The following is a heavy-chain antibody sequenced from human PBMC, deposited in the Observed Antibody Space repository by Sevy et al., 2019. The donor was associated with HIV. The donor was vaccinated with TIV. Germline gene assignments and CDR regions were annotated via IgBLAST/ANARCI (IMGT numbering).Heavy chain of an antibody. CDR2: VSYLGTT. Sequence: SETLSLTCNVSGASFSTHSWNWIRQAPGKGLEWIGFVSYLGTTNYNPSLQSRVAISIDRSKNVLSLRLTSMTVADTAVYYCAGRPYVHGLFLWGQGSLITVSS. V-gene: IGHV4-59*11. D-gene: IGHD3-10*01. J-gene: IGHJ1*01. CDR3: AGRPYVHGLFL. CDR1: GASFSTHS.